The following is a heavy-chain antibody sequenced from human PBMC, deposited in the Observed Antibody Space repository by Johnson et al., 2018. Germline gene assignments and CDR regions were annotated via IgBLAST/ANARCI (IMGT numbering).Heavy chain of an antibody. CDR1: GFTFSDSA. Sequence: EVQLLETGGDLVQPGGSLKLSCAASGFTFSDSAMHWVRQASGKGLEWVGRIRSKTNNFATAYAASVKGRFTVTRDASQNAAYLQMNSLKTEDSAVYYCTRTHIRAAFDIWGQGTVVTVSS. CDR2: IRSKTNNFAT. CDR3: TRTHIRAAFDI. V-gene: IGHV3-73*02. J-gene: IGHJ3*02.